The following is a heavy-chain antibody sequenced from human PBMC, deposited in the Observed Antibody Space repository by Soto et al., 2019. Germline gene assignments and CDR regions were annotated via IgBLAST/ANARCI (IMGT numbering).Heavy chain of an antibody. D-gene: IGHD2-15*01. CDR3: ARALRYYSPFDY. CDR1: GYTFTSYA. CDR2: ISVYNNKT. V-gene: IGHV1-18*01. Sequence: ASVKVYCKSSGYTFTSYAISWVRQAPGQGLEWMGGISVYNNKTNYAQKLQGRVTMTTDTSTSTAYMELRSLRSDDTAVYYCARALRYYSPFDYWGQGTLVTVSS. J-gene: IGHJ4*02.